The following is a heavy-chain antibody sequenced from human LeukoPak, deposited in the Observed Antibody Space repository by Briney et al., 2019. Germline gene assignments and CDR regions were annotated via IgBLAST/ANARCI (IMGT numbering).Heavy chain of an antibody. CDR2: ISYDGSNK. CDR3: AKDRKDSSSWYSNYYYGMDV. J-gene: IGHJ6*02. Sequence: PGGSLRLSCAASGFTFGSYGMHWVRQAPGKGLEWVAVISYDGSNKYYADSVKGRFTISRDNSKNTLYLQMNSLRAEDTAVYYCAKDRKDSSSWYSNYYYGMDVWGQGTTVTVSS. V-gene: IGHV3-30*18. D-gene: IGHD6-13*01. CDR1: GFTFGSYG.